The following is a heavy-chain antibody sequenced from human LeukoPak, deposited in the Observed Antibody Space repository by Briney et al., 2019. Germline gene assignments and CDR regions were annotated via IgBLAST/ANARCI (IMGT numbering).Heavy chain of an antibody. CDR2: ISYDGGNK. CDR1: GFTFSSYA. Sequence: PGKSLRLSCAASGFTFSSYAMHWVRQAPGKGLEWVAVISYDGGNKYYADSVKGRFTISRDNSKNTLFLQMNSLTAEDTAIYSCARPRLEYCSGGSCFDAFDIWGQGTMVTVSS. CDR3: ARPRLEYCSGGSCFDAFDI. V-gene: IGHV3-30*04. D-gene: IGHD2-15*01. J-gene: IGHJ3*02.